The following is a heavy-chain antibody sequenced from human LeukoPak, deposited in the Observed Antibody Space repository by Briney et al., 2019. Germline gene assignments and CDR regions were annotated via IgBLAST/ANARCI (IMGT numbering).Heavy chain of an antibody. CDR2: ISYDGSNK. CDR3: ARGPYGAVDY. CDR1: GFTLSSYS. Sequence: GGSLRLSCVASGFTLSSYSMNWVRQAPGKGLEWVAVISYDGSNKYYADSVKGRFTISRDNSKNTLYLQMNSLRAEDTAVYYCARGPYGAVDYWGQGTLVTVSS. J-gene: IGHJ4*02. D-gene: IGHD2-21*01. V-gene: IGHV3-30*03.